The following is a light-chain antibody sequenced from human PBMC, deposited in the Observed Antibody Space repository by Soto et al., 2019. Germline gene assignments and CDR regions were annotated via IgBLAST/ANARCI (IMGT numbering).Light chain of an antibody. V-gene: IGLV2-11*01. CDR1: SSDVGDYNY. CDR3: CSYAGSYSVV. CDR2: DVT. Sequence: QSVLTQPRSVSGCPGQSVTISCTGTSSDVGDYNYVSWYQQHPGKGPKVMIYDVTKRPSGVPDRFSGSKSGNTASLTICGLHAEDEADYYCCSYAGSYSVVFGGGTKVTVL. J-gene: IGLJ2*01.